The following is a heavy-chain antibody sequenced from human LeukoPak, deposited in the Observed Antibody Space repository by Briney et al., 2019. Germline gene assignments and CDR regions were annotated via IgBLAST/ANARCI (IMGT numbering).Heavy chain of an antibody. D-gene: IGHD3-10*01. J-gene: IGHJ5*02. V-gene: IGHV1-18*01. CDR1: GYTFTSYG. Sequence: ASVKVSCKASGYTFTSYGISWVRQAPGQGLEWMGWISAYNGNTNYAQKLQGRVTMTTDTSTSTACMELRSLRSDDTAVYYCARDRISLTMVRGVIIPRFDPWGQGTLVTVSS. CDR2: ISAYNGNT. CDR3: ARDRISLTMVRGVIIPRFDP.